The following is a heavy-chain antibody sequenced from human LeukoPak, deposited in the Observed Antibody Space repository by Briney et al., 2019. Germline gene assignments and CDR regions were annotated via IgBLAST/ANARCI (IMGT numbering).Heavy chain of an antibody. CDR2: INHSGST. J-gene: IGHJ4*02. CDR3: ARHDWSISSGSYYLY. D-gene: IGHD1-26*01. CDR1: DYSISSGDYY. V-gene: IGHV4-38-2*02. Sequence: SETLSLTCTVSDYSISSGDYYWGWIRQPPGKGLEWIGEINHSGSTNYNPSLKSRLTISVDTSKNQFSLKLSSVTAADTAVYYCARHDWSISSGSYYLYWGQGTLVTVSS.